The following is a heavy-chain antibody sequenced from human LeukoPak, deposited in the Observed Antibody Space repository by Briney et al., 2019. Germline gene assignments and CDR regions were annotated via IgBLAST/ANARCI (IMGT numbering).Heavy chain of an antibody. J-gene: IGHJ4*02. CDR3: ARESDHSNYPGMFDH. D-gene: IGHD4-11*01. Sequence: GGSLRLSCAASGFTLSRYWVSLVRQAPGKRLEWVANIKHDGSEKYYVDSVKGRFTISRDNAKNSLSLQMNSLRVEDTALYYCARESDHSNYPGMFDHWGPGTLVAVSS. CDR2: IKHDGSEK. V-gene: IGHV3-7*01. CDR1: GFTLSRYW.